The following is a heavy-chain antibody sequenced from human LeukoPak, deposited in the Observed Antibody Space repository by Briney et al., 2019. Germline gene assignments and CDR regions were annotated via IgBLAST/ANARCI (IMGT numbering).Heavy chain of an antibody. V-gene: IGHV4-59*01. CDR1: GGSFSSYC. J-gene: IGHJ4*02. CDR3: ATDYSYGSGSYDK. Sequence: SETLSLTCTVSGGSFSSYCWNWIRQPPGKGLEWIGYIYYSGNTNYNPSLKSRVTISVDTSKDQFSLTLSSVTAADTAVYYCATDYSYGSGSYDKWGQGTLVTVSS. D-gene: IGHD3-10*01. CDR2: IYYSGNT.